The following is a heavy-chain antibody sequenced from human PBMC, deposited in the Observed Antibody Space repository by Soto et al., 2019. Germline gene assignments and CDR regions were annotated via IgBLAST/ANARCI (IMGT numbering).Heavy chain of an antibody. CDR3: ARVPGGLVPAFDP. D-gene: IGHD3-10*01. J-gene: IGHJ5*02. CDR1: GGSISSYY. V-gene: IGHV4-59*01. CDR2: IYYSGST. Sequence: SETLSLTCTVSGGSISSYYWSWIRQPPGKGLEWIGYIYYSGSTNYNPSLKSRVTISVDTSKNQFSLKLSSVTAADTAVCYCARVPGGLVPAFDPWGQGTLVTVSS.